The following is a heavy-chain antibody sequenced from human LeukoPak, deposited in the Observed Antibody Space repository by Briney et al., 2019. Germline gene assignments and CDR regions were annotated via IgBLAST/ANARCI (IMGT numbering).Heavy chain of an antibody. CDR2: IYYSGSA. V-gene: IGHV4-39*01. Sequence: PSETLSLTCPVSGGSISSSSYYWGWIRQPPGKGLEWIGSIYYSGSAYYNPFLKSRVTISVDTSKNQFSLKLSSVTAADTAVYYCAGPGYGSNWPFDYWGQGSLVTVSS. CDR1: GGSISSSSYY. D-gene: IGHD6-13*01. CDR3: AGPGYGSNWPFDY. J-gene: IGHJ4*02.